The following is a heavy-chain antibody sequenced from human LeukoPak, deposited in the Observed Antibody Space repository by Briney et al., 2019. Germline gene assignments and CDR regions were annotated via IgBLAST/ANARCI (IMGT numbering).Heavy chain of an antibody. J-gene: IGHJ4*02. Sequence: GASVKVSCKASGGTFSSYAISWVRQAPGQGLEWMGRIIPIFGTANYAQKFQGRVTITTDESTSTAYMELRSLRSDDTAVYYCAREVRGVTFDYWGQGTLVTVSS. CDR3: AREVRGVTFDY. V-gene: IGHV1-69*05. D-gene: IGHD3-10*01. CDR1: GGTFSSYA. CDR2: IIPIFGTA.